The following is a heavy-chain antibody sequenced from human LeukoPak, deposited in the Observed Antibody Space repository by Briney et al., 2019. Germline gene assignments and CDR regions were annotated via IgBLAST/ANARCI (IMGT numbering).Heavy chain of an antibody. CDR3: ARKSVDSSSKYGMDV. CDR1: GFTFSSYG. J-gene: IGHJ6*02. V-gene: IGHV3-33*08. Sequence: GGSLRLSCAASGFTFSSYGMHWVRQDPGKGLEWVAVISYDGSNKYYADSVKGRFTISRDNSKNSLYLQMNSLRVEDTAVYYCARKSVDSSSKYGMDVWGQGTTVTVSS. D-gene: IGHD6-13*01. CDR2: ISYDGSNK.